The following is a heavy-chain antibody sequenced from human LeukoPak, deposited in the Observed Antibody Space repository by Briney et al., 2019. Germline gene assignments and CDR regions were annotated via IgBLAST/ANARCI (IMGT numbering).Heavy chain of an antibody. CDR1: GYSFTSYW. V-gene: IGHV5-51*01. D-gene: IGHD3-10*01. CDR3: ARLSFPPYGSGSYISGGLYYFDY. Sequence: PGESLKISCKGSGYSFTSYWIGWVRQMPGKGLEWMGIIYPGDSDTRYSPSFQGQVTISADKSISTASLQWTSLKASDTAMYYCARLSFPPYGSGSYISGGLYYFDYWGQGTLVTVSS. CDR2: IYPGDSDT. J-gene: IGHJ4*02.